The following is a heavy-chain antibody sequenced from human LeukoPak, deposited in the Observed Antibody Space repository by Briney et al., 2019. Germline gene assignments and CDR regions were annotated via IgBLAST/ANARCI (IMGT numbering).Heavy chain of an antibody. V-gene: IGHV3-64D*08. D-gene: IGHD2-15*01. CDR2: ISTNGGGT. Sequence: GGSLRLSCSASGFTFSSYAMHWVRQAPGKGLQYVSGISTNGGGTYNADSVKGRFTISRDNSKNTLYLQMSSLRDEDTAVYYCPLPTLGYWGQGTLVTVSS. J-gene: IGHJ4*02. CDR1: GFTFSSYA. CDR3: PLPTLGY.